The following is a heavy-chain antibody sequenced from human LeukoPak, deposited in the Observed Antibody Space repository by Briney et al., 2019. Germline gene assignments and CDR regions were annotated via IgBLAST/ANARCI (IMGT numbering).Heavy chain of an antibody. J-gene: IGHJ6*02. V-gene: IGHV3-23*01. Sequence: SGGSLRLSCAASGFTFSSYAVSWVRQAPGKGLEWVSAISGSGGSTYYADSVKGRFTISRDNSKNTLYLQMNSLRAEDTAVYYCAKVVVTNDYYYYGMDVWGQGTTVTVSS. CDR3: AKVVVTNDYYYYGMDV. D-gene: IGHD3-22*01. CDR2: ISGSGGST. CDR1: GFTFSSYA.